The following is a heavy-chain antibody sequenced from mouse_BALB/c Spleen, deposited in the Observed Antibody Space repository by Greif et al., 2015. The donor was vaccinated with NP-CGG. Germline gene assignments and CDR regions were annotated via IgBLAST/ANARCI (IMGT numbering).Heavy chain of an antibody. CDR2: ISSGSSTI. J-gene: IGHJ4*01. CDR3: ASRNY. CDR1: GFTFSSFG. V-gene: IGHV5-17*02. Sequence: EVMLVESGGGLVQPGGSRKLSCAASGFTFSSFGMHWVRQAPEKGLEWVAYISSGSSTIYYADTVKGRFTISRDNPKNTLFLQMTSLRSEDTAMYYCASRNYWGQGTSVTVSS.